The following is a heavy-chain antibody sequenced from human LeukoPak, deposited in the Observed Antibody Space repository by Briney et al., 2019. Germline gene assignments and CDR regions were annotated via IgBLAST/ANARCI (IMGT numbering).Heavy chain of an antibody. J-gene: IGHJ4*02. CDR1: KFVFRNFV. Sequence: GGSLRLSCAASKFVFRNFVMSWVRQAPGRGLEWVSSIGEGNSPTYCTNSVRGRFTISRDNFRNILYLEMNSLRAEDTAVYYCAKDLTFGGVIVMSPFDYWGQGTLVTVSS. D-gene: IGHD3-16*02. CDR3: AKDLTFGGVIVMSPFDY. CDR2: IGEGNSPT. V-gene: IGHV3-23*01.